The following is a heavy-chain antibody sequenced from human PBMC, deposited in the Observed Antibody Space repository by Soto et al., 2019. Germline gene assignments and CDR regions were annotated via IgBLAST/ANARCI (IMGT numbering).Heavy chain of an antibody. CDR1: GGSISSGFHY. Sequence: TSEPLSLTCTVSGGSISSGFHYWSWVRQHPGKGLEWIGYIYYSGGSTYYNPPLKSRASISVDTSKNQFSLELSSVTAADTAVYYCARTVVYSGYEFDYWGQGTLVTVSS. CDR2: IYYSGGST. D-gene: IGHD5-12*01. J-gene: IGHJ4*02. CDR3: ARTVVYSGYEFDY. V-gene: IGHV4-31*03.